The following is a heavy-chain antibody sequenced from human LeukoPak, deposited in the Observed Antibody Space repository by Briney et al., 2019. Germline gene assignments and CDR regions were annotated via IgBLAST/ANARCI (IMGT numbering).Heavy chain of an antibody. J-gene: IGHJ6*03. CDR2: TSSSSTYI. D-gene: IGHD5-24*01. CDR3: ARSSRDGYNLIDYMDV. V-gene: IGHV3-21*01. Sequence: GGSLSLSCAAAGFTSSGFSMEWDRPAQGKWREWVSYTSSSSTYIYNTDSVKGRITISRDNAKKSLYLQMNSLRAEDTAVYYCARSSRDGYNLIDYMDVWGKGTTVTVS. CDR1: GFTSSGFS.